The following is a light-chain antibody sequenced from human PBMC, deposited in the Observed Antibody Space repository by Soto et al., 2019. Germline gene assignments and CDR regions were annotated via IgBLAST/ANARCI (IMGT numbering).Light chain of an antibody. V-gene: IGLV2-8*01. CDR3: SSYTSIIAVV. Sequence: QSALTQPPSASGSPGQSVTISCTGTSSDVGGYKYVSWYQQKSGKAPKLIIYEVNERPSGVPDRFSGSKSDNTASLTVSGLQAEDEADYYCSSYTSIIAVVFGGGTKLTVL. J-gene: IGLJ2*01. CDR2: EVN. CDR1: SSDVGGYKY.